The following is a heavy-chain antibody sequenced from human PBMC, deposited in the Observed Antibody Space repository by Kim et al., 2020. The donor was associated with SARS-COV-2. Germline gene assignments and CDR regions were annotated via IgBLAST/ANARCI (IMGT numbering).Heavy chain of an antibody. J-gene: IGHJ3*02. CDR1: GFTFSSYS. CDR2: ISSSSSYI. CDR3: ARALKYYYDSSGYYSDAFDI. V-gene: IGHV3-21*01. Sequence: GGSLRLSCAASGFTFSSYSMNWVRQAPGKGLEWVSSISSSSSYIYYADSVKCRFTISRDNAKNSLYLQMNSLRAEDTAVYYCARALKYYYDSSGYYSDAFDIWVQGTMVTVSS. D-gene: IGHD3-22*01.